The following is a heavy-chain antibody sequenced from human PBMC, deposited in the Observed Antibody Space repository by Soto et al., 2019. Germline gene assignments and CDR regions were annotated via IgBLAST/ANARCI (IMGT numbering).Heavy chain of an antibody. CDR3: ARGLATLPVFAFDI. CDR1: GFSLSTSGVG. V-gene: IGHV2-5*01. J-gene: IGHJ3*02. CDR2: IYWSGDE. D-gene: IGHD6-6*01. Sequence: QGTLKESGPTLVKPTQTLTLTCSFSGFSLSTSGVGVGWIRQSPGKALEWLALIYWSGDEHYRPSLKSRLTFIKDTSKNHVVLILTDMAPVDTATYYCARGLATLPVFAFDIWGQGTMVTVSS.